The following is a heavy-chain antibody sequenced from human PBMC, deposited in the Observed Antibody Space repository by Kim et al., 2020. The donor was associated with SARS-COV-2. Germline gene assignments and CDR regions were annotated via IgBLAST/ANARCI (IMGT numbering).Heavy chain of an antibody. CDR3: AKEAYCGGGCPSCWFDR. J-gene: IGHJ5*02. CDR1: GFTFNDYA. Sequence: GGSLRLSCAASGFTFNDYAMHWVRQAPGKGLEWVSGISCDSNTLNYADSLKGRFTISRDNAKSSLYLHMNSLRADDTALYYCAKEAYCGGGCPSCWFDRWGQGTLVTVSS. CDR2: ISCDSNTL. D-gene: IGHD2-21*02. V-gene: IGHV3-9*01.